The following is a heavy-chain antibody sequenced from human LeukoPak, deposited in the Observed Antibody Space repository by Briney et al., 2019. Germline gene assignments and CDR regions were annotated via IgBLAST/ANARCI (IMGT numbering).Heavy chain of an antibody. D-gene: IGHD5-12*01. V-gene: IGHV4-59*01. CDR1: GGSIRSYY. CDR2: IYYSGST. Sequence: SETLSLTCTVSGGSIRSYYWSWIRQPPGKGLEWIGYIYYSGSTNYNPSLKSRVTISVDTSKNQFSLKLSSVTAADTAVYYCARSYVDIVAEYYFDYWGQGTLVTVSS. CDR3: ARSYVDIVAEYYFDY. J-gene: IGHJ4*02.